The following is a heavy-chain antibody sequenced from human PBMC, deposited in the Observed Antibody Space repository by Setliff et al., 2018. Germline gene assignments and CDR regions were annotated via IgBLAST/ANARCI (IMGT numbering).Heavy chain of an antibody. CDR2: INHCGST. D-gene: IGHD2-8*02. V-gene: IGHV4-39*07. CDR1: GGSIISSSYY. J-gene: IGHJ4*02. CDR3: TVYNTGSSKDHY. Sequence: SETLSLTCTVSGGSIISSSYYWGWIRQPPGKGLEWIGEINHCGSTNYNPSLKSRVTISVDTSKNQFSLKLSSVTAADTALYYCTVYNTGSSKDHYWGQGTPVTVSS.